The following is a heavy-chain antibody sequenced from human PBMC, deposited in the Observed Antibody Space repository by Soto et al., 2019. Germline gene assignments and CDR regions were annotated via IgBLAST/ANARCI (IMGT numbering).Heavy chain of an antibody. J-gene: IGHJ5*02. CDR3: ARGGLLWFGEGYNWFDP. CDR1: GYTFTGYY. V-gene: IGHV1-2*04. CDR2: STPNSGGT. D-gene: IGHD3-10*01. Sequence: QVQLVQSGAEVKKPGASVKVSCKASGYTFTGYYMHWVRQAPGQGLEWMGWSTPNSGGTNYAQKFQGWVTMTRDTSISTAYMELSRLRSDDTAVYYCARGGLLWFGEGYNWFDPWGQGTLVTVSS.